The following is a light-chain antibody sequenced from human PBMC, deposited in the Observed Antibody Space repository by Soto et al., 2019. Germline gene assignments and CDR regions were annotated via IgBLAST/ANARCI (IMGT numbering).Light chain of an antibody. J-gene: IGKJ4*01. CDR1: QSIYINS. Sequence: EIVLTQSPGTLSLSPGERATLSCRASQSIYINSLAWYQHKRGQAPRLLIYAATVRATAVPDRFNGSGSGTDFALTISRLEPEDSAMYYCQQYGFEPLTFGGGTRVEI. CDR3: QQYGFEPLT. V-gene: IGKV3-20*01. CDR2: AAT.